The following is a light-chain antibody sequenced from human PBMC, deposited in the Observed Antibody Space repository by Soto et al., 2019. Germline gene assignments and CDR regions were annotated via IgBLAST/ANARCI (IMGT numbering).Light chain of an antibody. V-gene: IGKV1-39*01. J-gene: IGKJ4*01. CDR2: VAS. CDR1: QTISNF. Sequence: DIQMTQSPSSLSASIGDRVTITCRASQTISNFLNWYQQRPGTAPKLLIHVASTLQTGVPSRFSGSGSGTDFSLTISNLQPEDSATYYCQQTYSSIVTLGGGTRVDIK. CDR3: QQTYSSIVT.